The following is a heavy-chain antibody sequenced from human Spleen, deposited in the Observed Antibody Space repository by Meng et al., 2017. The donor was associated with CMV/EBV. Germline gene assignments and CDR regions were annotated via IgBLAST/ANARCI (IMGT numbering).Heavy chain of an antibody. CDR2: MYYSGNT. Sequence: LRLSCTVSGGSISSSSYYWGWIRQPPGKGLEWIGSMYYSGNTYYNPSLKSRVTISVDTSKNQFSLKLSSVTATDTAVYYCASLHYYGSGPRFNYWGQGALVTVSS. CDR1: GGSISSSSYY. V-gene: IGHV4-39*01. D-gene: IGHD3-10*01. J-gene: IGHJ4*02. CDR3: ASLHYYGSGPRFNY.